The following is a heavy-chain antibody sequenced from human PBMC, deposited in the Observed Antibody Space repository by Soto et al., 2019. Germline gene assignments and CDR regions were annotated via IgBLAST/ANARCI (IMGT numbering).Heavy chain of an antibody. CDR1: GFTFDDYA. CDR2: ISWNSGSI. J-gene: IGHJ4*02. Sequence: GGSLRLSCAASGFTFDDYAMHWVRQAPGKGLEWVSGISWNSGSIGYADSVKGRFTISRDNAKNSLYLQMNSLRAEDTALYSCAKSGPPPSGWYYFDYWGQGTLVTVSS. CDR3: AKSGPPPSGWYYFDY. V-gene: IGHV3-9*01. D-gene: IGHD6-19*01.